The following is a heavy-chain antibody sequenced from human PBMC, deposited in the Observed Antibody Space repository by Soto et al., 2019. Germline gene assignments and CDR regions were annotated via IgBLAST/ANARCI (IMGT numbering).Heavy chain of an antibody. CDR1: GYTFIGYY. CDR3: ARVMGYEQQRVPFDY. D-gene: IGHD6-13*01. J-gene: IGHJ4*02. CDR2: INPHSGVT. Sequence: QVQLVQSGAEVKKPGASVNVSCRTSGYTFIGYYVNWVRQAPGQGLEWMGWINPHSGVTNYAQKFQDRVSMTRDTSTTTAYMELSGLNFDDTAVYYCARVMGYEQQRVPFDYWGQGTLVTVSS. V-gene: IGHV1-2*02.